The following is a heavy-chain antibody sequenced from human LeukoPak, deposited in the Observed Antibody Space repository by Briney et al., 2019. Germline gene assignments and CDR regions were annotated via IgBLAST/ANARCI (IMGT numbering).Heavy chain of an antibody. Sequence: PSETLSLTCAASGGSISSSNWWSWVRQPPGRGLEWIGEIYHSGSTNYNPSLKSRVTISVDKSKNQFSLKLSSVTAADTAVYYCARDLGFGESNAFDIWGQGTMVTVSS. V-gene: IGHV4-4*02. CDR3: ARDLGFGESNAFDI. CDR1: GGSISSSNW. J-gene: IGHJ3*02. CDR2: IYHSGST. D-gene: IGHD3-10*01.